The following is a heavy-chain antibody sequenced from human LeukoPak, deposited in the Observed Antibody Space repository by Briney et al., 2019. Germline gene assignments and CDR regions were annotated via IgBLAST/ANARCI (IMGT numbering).Heavy chain of an antibody. D-gene: IGHD3-9*01. J-gene: IGHJ6*02. CDR3: ARDDPGPSYYDILTGYYPINYYYYGMDV. CDR2: ISAYNGNT. V-gene: IGHV1-18*01. CDR1: GYTFTSYG. Sequence: ASVKVSCKASGYTFTSYGISWVRQAPGQGLEWMGWISAYNGNTNYAQKLQGRVTMTTDTSTSTAYMELSSLRSEDTAVYYCARDDPGPSYYDILTGYYPINYYYYGMDVWGQGTTVTVSS.